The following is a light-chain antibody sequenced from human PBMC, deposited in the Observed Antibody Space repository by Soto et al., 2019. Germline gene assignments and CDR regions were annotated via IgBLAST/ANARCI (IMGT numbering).Light chain of an antibody. CDR1: SSNIGNNT. V-gene: IGLV1-44*01. CDR2: TNT. Sequence: QSVLTQPPSASGTPGQRVTISCSGSSSNIGNNTVNWYQQLPGTAPKLLMYTNTQRPSGVPDRFSGSKSGTSASLAISGLQSEDEADYSCAAWDDSLNGRVFGGGTKLTVL. J-gene: IGLJ3*02. CDR3: AAWDDSLNGRV.